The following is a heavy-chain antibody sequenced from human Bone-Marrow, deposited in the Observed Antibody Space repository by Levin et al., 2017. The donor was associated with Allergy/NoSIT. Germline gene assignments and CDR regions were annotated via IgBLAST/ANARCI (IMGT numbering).Heavy chain of an antibody. V-gene: IGHV3-33*01. CDR2: IRNDGNNA. D-gene: IGHD3-10*01. Sequence: GESLKISCAASGFTFSNNGMHWVRQAPGKGLEWVAGIRNDGNNANYADSAKGRFTISRDNSKNMVYLEMNSLRVEDTAVYYCARGGGGYLDYWGQGTLVTVS. CDR3: ARGGGGYLDY. J-gene: IGHJ4*02. CDR1: GFTFSNNG.